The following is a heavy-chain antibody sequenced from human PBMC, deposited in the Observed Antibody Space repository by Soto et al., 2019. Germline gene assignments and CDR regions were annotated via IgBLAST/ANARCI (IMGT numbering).Heavy chain of an antibody. Sequence: SETLSLTCTVSGGSISSSSYYWGWIRQPPGKGLEWIGSIYYSGSTYYNPSLKSRVTISVDTSKNQFSLKLSSVTAADTAVYYCAGYHEYYFDYWGQGTLVTVSS. CDR2: IYYSGST. V-gene: IGHV4-39*01. D-gene: IGHD5-18*01. CDR1: GGSISSSSYY. J-gene: IGHJ4*02. CDR3: AGYHEYYFDY.